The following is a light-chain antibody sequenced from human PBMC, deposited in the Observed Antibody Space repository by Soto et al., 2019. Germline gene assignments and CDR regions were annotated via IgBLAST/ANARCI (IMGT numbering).Light chain of an antibody. CDR2: SVS. V-gene: IGKV3-15*01. J-gene: IGKJ1*01. CDR1: QSVSSN. CDR3: QQSNVWPQT. Sequence: IVMTQSPGTLSVSPGQRVTVSCRARQSVSSNLAWYQQRHGQAPRLLIYSVSSRDTDIPARFSVGESGTEVTITINSLQTEDGGVYYCQQSNVWPQTFCQGTKVEI.